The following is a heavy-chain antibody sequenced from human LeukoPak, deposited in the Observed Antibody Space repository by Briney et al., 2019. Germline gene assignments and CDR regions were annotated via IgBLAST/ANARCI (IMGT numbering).Heavy chain of an antibody. CDR1: GFTFSTSW. V-gene: IGHV3-7*03. D-gene: IGHD1-26*01. CDR2: MSPDGSVK. Sequence: GGSLRLSCAASGFTFSTSWMSWVRQSPGKGLEWVANMSPDGSVKNYVDPMKGRFTISRDNSKNTLFLQMNSLSAEDTALYYCARRMGGTPDYWGLGTLVTVSS. J-gene: IGHJ4*02. CDR3: ARRMGGTPDY.